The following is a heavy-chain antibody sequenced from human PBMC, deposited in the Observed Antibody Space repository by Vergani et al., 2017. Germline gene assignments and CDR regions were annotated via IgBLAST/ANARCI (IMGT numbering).Heavy chain of an antibody. Sequence: QLQLQESGPGLVKPSETLSLTCTVSGGSISSSSYYWGWIRQPPGKGLEWIGSIYYSGSTYYNPSLKSRVTISVDTYKNQLSLKLSSVTAADTAVYYCARRPPSRNWNYVWLDPWGQGTLVTVSS. CDR1: GGSISSSSYY. J-gene: IGHJ5*02. D-gene: IGHD1-7*01. V-gene: IGHV4-39*01. CDR2: IYYSGST. CDR3: ARRPPSRNWNYVWLDP.